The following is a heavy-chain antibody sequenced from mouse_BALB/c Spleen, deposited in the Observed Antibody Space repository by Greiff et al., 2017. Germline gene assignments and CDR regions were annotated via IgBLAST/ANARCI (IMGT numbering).Heavy chain of an antibody. CDR3: ARGGGNSPFAY. Sequence: VKLMESGAELVRPGTSVKVSCKASGYAFTNYLIEWVKQRPGQGLEWIGVINPGSGGTNYNEKFKGKATLTADKSSSTAYMQLSSLTSDDSAVYFCARGGGNSPFAYWGQGTLVTVSA. CDR1: GYAFTNYL. CDR2: INPGSGGT. V-gene: IGHV1-54*01. D-gene: IGHD2-1*01. J-gene: IGHJ3*01.